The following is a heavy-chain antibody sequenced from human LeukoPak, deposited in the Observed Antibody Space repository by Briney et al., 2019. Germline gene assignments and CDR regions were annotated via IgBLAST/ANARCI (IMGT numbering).Heavy chain of an antibody. CDR2: INPNSGGT. CDR3: ARVAIRCFDWSGSY. Sequence: GASVKVSCKASGYTFTGYYMHWVRQAPGQGLEWMGWINPNSGGTNYAQKFQGRVTMTRDTSISTAYMELSRLRSDDTAVYYCARVAIRCFDWSGSYWGQGTLVTVSS. V-gene: IGHV1-2*02. D-gene: IGHD3-9*01. CDR1: GYTFTGYY. J-gene: IGHJ4*02.